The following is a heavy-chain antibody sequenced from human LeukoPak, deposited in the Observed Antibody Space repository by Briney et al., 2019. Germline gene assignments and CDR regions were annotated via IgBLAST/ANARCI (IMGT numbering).Heavy chain of an antibody. CDR2: ISYDGSNK. CDR3: ARVGGSYYDY. CDR1: GFTFSSYV. J-gene: IGHJ4*02. V-gene: IGHV3-30*03. Sequence: PGGSLRLSCVASGFTFSSYVMYWVRQAPGKGLEWVAIISYDGSNKYYAESAKGRFTISRDNAKNSLYLQMNSLRAEDTAVYYCARVGGSYYDYWGQGTLVTVSS. D-gene: IGHD1-26*01.